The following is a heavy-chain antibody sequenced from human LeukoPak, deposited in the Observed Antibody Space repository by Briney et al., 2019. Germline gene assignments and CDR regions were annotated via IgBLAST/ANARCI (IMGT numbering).Heavy chain of an antibody. CDR2: IKHDGSEK. CDR1: GFTSSTSW. Sequence: GGSLRPSCAASGFTSSTSWMSWVRQAPGKGLEWVANIKHDGSEKYYVDSVKGRFTISRDNARNSLYLQMNSLRAEDTAVYYCARASYSPNWFDPWGQGTLVTVSS. CDR3: ARASYSPNWFDP. J-gene: IGHJ5*02. V-gene: IGHV3-7*01. D-gene: IGHD4-11*01.